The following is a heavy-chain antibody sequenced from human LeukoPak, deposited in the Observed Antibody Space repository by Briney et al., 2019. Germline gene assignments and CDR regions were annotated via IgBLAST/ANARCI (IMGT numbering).Heavy chain of an antibody. J-gene: IGHJ6*02. V-gene: IGHV1-8*01. D-gene: IGHD3-10*01. CDR3: AAGRGPGYYYGMDV. Sequence: ASVKVSCKASGYTFTSYDINWVRQATGQGLEWMGWMNPNSGNTGYAQKFQGRVTMTRNTSISTAYVELSSLRSEDTAVYYCAAGRGPGYYYGMDVWGQGTTVTVSS. CDR1: GYTFTSYD. CDR2: MNPNSGNT.